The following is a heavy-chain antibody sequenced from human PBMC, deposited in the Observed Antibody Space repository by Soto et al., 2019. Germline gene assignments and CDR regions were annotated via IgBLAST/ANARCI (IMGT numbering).Heavy chain of an antibody. V-gene: IGHV4-59*01. CDR3: ARKSSIYSTWPLIDY. CDR1: GGSISSYY. CDR2: IYYSGRT. Sequence: SETLSLTCTVSGGSISSYYWSWIRQPTGKGLEWIGYIYYSGRTNYNPSLKSRVTISVDTSKNQFSLKLSSVTAADTAVYYCARKSSIYSTWPLIDYWGQGTLVTVSS. J-gene: IGHJ4*02. D-gene: IGHD6-13*01.